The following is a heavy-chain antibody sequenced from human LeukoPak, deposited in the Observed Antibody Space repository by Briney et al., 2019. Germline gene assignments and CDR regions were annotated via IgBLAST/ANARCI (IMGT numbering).Heavy chain of an antibody. D-gene: IGHD5-18*01. CDR2: INPSGGST. CDR3: ARRIRRGYSYGPDDIYYYYYYMDV. CDR1: GYTFTSYY. V-gene: IGHV1-46*01. J-gene: IGHJ6*03. Sequence: GASVKVSCKASGYTFTSYYMHWVRQAPGQGLEWMGIINPSGGSTSYAQKFQGRVTMTRDTSISTAYMELRSLRSDDTAVYYCARRIRRGYSYGPDDIYYYYYYMDVWGKGTTVTVSS.